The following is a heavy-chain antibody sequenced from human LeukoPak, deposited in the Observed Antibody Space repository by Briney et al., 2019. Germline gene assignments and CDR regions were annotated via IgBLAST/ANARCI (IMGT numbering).Heavy chain of an antibody. CDR2: ISYDGSNK. CDR1: GFTFSSYG. CDR3: AKKLESSGYYFDY. J-gene: IGHJ4*02. D-gene: IGHD3-22*01. V-gene: IGHV3-30*18. Sequence: GGSLRLSCAASGFTFSSYGMHWVRQAPGKGLEWVAVISYDGSNKYYADSAKGRFTISRDNSKNTLYLQMNSLRAEDTAVYYCAKKLESSGYYFDYWGQGTLVTVSS.